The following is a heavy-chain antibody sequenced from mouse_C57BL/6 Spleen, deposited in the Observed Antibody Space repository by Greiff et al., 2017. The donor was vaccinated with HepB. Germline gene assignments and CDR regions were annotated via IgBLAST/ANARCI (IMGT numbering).Heavy chain of an antibody. Sequence: EVKLMESGEGLVKPGGSLKLSCAASGFTFSSYAMSWVRQTPEKRLEWVAYISSGGDYIYYADTVKGRFTISRDNARNTLYLQMSSLKSEDTAMYYCTRGYYGSRGMDYWGQGTSVTVSS. V-gene: IGHV5-9-1*02. CDR1: GFTFSSYA. CDR2: ISSGGDYI. D-gene: IGHD1-1*01. J-gene: IGHJ4*01. CDR3: TRGYYGSRGMDY.